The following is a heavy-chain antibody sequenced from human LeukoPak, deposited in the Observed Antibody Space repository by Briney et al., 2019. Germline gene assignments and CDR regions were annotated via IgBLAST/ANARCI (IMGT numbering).Heavy chain of an antibody. CDR1: GGSFSGYY. Sequence: SETLSLTCAVYGGSFSGYYWSWIRQPPGKGLEWIGEINHSGSTNYNPSLKSRVTISVDTSKNQFSLKLSSVTAADTAVYYCARHGRWLVRVSNFDYWGQGTLVTVSS. V-gene: IGHV4-34*01. J-gene: IGHJ4*02. CDR2: INHSGST. CDR3: ARHGRWLVRVSNFDY. D-gene: IGHD6-19*01.